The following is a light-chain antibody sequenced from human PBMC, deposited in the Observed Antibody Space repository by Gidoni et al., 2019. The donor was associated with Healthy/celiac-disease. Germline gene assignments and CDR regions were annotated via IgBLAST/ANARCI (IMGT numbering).Light chain of an antibody. V-gene: IGKV1-5*01. CDR1: QSISSW. Sequence: DIQMTQSPSTLSASVGDRVTITCRASQSISSWLAWYQQKPGKAPKLLIYDASSLESGVPSRFSGSGSGTEFTLTISSLQPDDFATYYCQQYNSYSPCGTFGQGTKVEIK. CDR2: DAS. CDR3: QQYNSYSPCGT. J-gene: IGKJ1*01.